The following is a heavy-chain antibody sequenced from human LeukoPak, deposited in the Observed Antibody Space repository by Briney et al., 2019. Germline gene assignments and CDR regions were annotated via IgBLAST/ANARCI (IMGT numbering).Heavy chain of an antibody. Sequence: PGGSLRLSCAAPGFTFSSYSMNWVRQAPGKGLEWVSSISSSSSYIYYADSVKGRFTIPRDNAKNSLYLQMNSLRAEDTAVYYCARARQATVDFDYWGQGTLVTVSS. CDR1: GFTFSSYS. D-gene: IGHD4-23*01. J-gene: IGHJ4*02. CDR2: ISSSSSYI. V-gene: IGHV3-21*01. CDR3: ARARQATVDFDY.